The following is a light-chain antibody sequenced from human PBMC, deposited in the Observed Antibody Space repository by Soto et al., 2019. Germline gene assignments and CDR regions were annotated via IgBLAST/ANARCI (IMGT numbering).Light chain of an antibody. Sequence: QSALTQSASVSGSPRQSITISCTGASSDVGSYTYVSWYQQHPGKAPKLMIYEVNNRPSGVSNRFSGSKSGNTASLTISGLQAEDEADYYCSSYTSSSTLYVFGTGTKVIVL. CDR1: SSDVGSYTY. CDR3: SSYTSSSTLYV. V-gene: IGLV2-14*01. J-gene: IGLJ1*01. CDR2: EVN.